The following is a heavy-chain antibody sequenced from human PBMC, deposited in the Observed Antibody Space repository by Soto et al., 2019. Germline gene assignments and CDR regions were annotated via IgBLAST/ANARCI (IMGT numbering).Heavy chain of an antibody. Sequence: QVQLVESGGGVVQPGRSLRLSCAASGFTFSSYGMHWVRQAPGKGLEWVAVISYDGSNKYYADSVKGRFTISRDNSKNTLYLPMNSLRAEDTAVYYCATDRRPNYYYGMDVWGQATTVTVSS. J-gene: IGHJ6*02. V-gene: IGHV3-30*03. D-gene: IGHD6-25*01. CDR2: ISYDGSNK. CDR1: GFTFSSYG. CDR3: ATDRRPNYYYGMDV.